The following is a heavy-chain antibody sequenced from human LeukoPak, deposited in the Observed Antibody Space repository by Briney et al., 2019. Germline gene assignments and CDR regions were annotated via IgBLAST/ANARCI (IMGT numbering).Heavy chain of an antibody. CDR3: ARHSASSSWYVYFDY. V-gene: IGHV5-51*01. Sequence: GESLKISCKGSGYSFTSYWIGWVRQMPGKGLEWMGIIYPGDSDTRYSPSFQGQVTISADKSIGTAYLQWSGLKASDTAMYYCARHSASSSWYVYFDYWGQGTLVTVSS. D-gene: IGHD6-13*01. CDR2: IYPGDSDT. CDR1: GYSFTSYW. J-gene: IGHJ4*02.